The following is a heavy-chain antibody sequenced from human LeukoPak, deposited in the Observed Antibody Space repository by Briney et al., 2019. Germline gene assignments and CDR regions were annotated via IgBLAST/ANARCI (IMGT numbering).Heavy chain of an antibody. CDR2: IIPIFGTA. J-gene: IGHJ4*02. V-gene: IGHV1-69*06. CDR3: ARSRAWYLPYFDY. D-gene: IGHD4-23*01. Sequence: SVKVSCKASGGTFSSYAISWVRQAPGQGLDWMGGIIPIFGTANYAQKFQGRVTITADKSTSTAYMELSSLRSEDTAVYYCARSRAWYLPYFDYWGQGTLVTVSS. CDR1: GGTFSSYA.